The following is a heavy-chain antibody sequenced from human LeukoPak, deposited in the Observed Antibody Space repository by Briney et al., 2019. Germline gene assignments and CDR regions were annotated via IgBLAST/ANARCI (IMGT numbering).Heavy chain of an antibody. J-gene: IGHJ4*02. D-gene: IGHD2-2*02. CDR1: GGTFSSYT. CDR2: IIPIFRTA. CDR3: ARWAGYCSITNCYTAFDY. V-gene: IGHV1-69*13. Sequence: ASVKVSCKASGGTFSSYTISWVRQAPGQGLEWMGRIIPIFRTANYAQRFQGRVTITADESTSTAYMELSSLRSEDTAVYYCARWAGYCSITNCYTAFDYWGQGTLVTVSS.